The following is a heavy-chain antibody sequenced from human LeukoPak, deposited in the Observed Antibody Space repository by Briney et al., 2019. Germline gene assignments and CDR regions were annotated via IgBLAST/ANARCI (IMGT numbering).Heavy chain of an antibody. CDR2: ISGSGGST. Sequence: GGSLRLSCAASGFTFSSYAMSWVRQAPGKGLEWVSAISGSGGSTYYADSVKGRFTISRDKSKNTLYLQMNSLRAEDTAVYYCAKGDRITMIVVVIDYWGQGTLVTVSS. V-gene: IGHV3-23*01. J-gene: IGHJ4*02. CDR3: AKGDRITMIVVVIDY. D-gene: IGHD3-22*01. CDR1: GFTFSSYA.